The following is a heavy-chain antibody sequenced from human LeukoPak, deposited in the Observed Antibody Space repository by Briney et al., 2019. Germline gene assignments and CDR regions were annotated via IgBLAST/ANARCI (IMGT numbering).Heavy chain of an antibody. CDR3: ARELGELPEYNWFDP. CDR2: ISSSSSTI. V-gene: IGHV3-48*04. Sequence: PGGSLRLSCAASGFTFSSYSMNWVRQAPGKGLEWVSYISSSSSTIYYADSVKGRFTISRDNAKNSLYLQMNSLRAGDTAVYYCARELGELPEYNWFDPWGQGTLVTVSS. J-gene: IGHJ5*02. CDR1: GFTFSSYS. D-gene: IGHD1-26*01.